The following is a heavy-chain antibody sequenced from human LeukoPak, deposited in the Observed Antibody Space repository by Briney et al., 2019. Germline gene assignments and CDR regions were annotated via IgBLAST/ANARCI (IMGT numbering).Heavy chain of an antibody. D-gene: IGHD5-12*01. CDR2: ITSSSGYI. CDR3: AREIVPSTSFDY. J-gene: IGHJ4*02. V-gene: IGHV3-21*01. Sequence: GGSLRLSCAASGVTFSSYGMNCACEALGKGLGWVSSITSSSGYIYYADSVKGRFPISRDNAKKSLYLQMNSLRAEDTAVYYCAREIVPSTSFDYWGQGTLVAVSS. CDR1: GVTFSSYG.